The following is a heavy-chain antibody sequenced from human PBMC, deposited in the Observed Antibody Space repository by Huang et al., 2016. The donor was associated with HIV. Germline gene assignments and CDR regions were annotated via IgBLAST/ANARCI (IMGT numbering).Heavy chain of an antibody. V-gene: IGHV1-3*01. CDR3: AREFVIFGAPLWPAY. D-gene: IGHD2-21*01. CDR1: GYSFTTYA. CDR2: INPGNGNT. Sequence: QVQLVQSGAEVKKPGASVKVSCKASGYSFTTYALHWVRQAPGHRLEWMGWINPGNGNTNYSQKFQGRVTITRDISASTVYMEVSSLTFEDTAVYYCAREFVIFGAPLWPAYWGQGTLISVSS. J-gene: IGHJ4*02.